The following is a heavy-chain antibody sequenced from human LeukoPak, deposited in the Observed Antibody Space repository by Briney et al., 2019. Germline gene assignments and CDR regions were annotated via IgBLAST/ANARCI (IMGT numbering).Heavy chain of an antibody. Sequence: GESLKISCKTSGYDFSTKWIGWVRQMPGKGLEWMGIIYPTDSITRYSPSFRGQVTISVDTSISTAYLHWSSLKASDTAIYYCARLAPDYADYWFDPGGQGTLVTVSS. D-gene: IGHD4-17*01. J-gene: IGHJ5*02. V-gene: IGHV5-51*01. CDR3: ARLAPDYADYWFDP. CDR1: GYDFSTKW. CDR2: IYPTDSIT.